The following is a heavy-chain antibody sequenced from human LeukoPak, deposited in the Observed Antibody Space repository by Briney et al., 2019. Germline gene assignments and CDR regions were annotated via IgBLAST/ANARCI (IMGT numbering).Heavy chain of an antibody. CDR3: AKGSSGYFADL. CDR2: ISNDGGGT. CDR1: GFTFNNYG. V-gene: IGHV3-23*01. Sequence: GGSLRLSCAASGFTFNNYGLIWVRQAPGKGLEWVATISNDGGGTMYAAFVEGRFTISRDNSKNTLFLQMNSLRAEDTALYYCAKGSSGYFADLWGQGTLVTVSS. D-gene: IGHD3-22*01. J-gene: IGHJ5*02.